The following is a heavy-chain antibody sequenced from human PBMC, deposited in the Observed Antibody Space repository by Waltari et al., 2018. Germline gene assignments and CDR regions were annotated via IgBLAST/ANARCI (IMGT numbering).Heavy chain of an antibody. Sequence: EVQLVESGGGLIQPGGSLRLSCAASGFTVSSNYMSWVRQAPGEGLECCSVIYSGGSTYDADSVKGRFTITRDNSKNTLYLQMNSLRAEDTAVYYCARDRLAARPLHFDYWGQGTLVTVSS. CDR3: ARDRLAARPLHFDY. CDR1: GFTVSSNY. V-gene: IGHV3-53*01. J-gene: IGHJ4*02. CDR2: IYSGGST. D-gene: IGHD6-6*01.